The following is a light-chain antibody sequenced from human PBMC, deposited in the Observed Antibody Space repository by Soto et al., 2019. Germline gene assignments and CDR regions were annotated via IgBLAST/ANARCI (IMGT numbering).Light chain of an antibody. Sequence: QSVVTHPATVSPSPRHSSTIPCTGTSSDVGGYKSVSWYQQHPGKAPKLMTYEVSNRPSGVSNRFSGSKSGNTASLTISGLQAEDEADYYCSSYTSSSTTYVFGTGTKVTVL. V-gene: IGLV2-14*01. J-gene: IGLJ1*01. CDR3: SSYTSSSTTYV. CDR2: EVS. CDR1: SSDVGGYKS.